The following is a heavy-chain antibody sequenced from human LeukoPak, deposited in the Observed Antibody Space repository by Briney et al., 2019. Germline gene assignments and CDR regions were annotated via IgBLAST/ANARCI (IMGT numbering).Heavy chain of an antibody. CDR1: GGSFSGDY. Sequence: PSETLSLTCAVYGGSFSGDYWSWIRQPPGKGLEWIGEINHSGSTNYNPSPKSRVTISVDTSKNQFSLKLSSVTAADTAVYYCARVYCSSTSCYNWFDPWGQGTLVTVSS. V-gene: IGHV4-34*01. CDR3: ARVYCSSTSCYNWFDP. J-gene: IGHJ5*02. D-gene: IGHD2-2*01. CDR2: INHSGST.